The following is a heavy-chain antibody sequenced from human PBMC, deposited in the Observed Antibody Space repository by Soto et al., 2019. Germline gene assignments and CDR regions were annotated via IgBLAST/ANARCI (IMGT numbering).Heavy chain of an antibody. J-gene: IGHJ5*02. CDR1: GGSFSGYY. CDR2: INHSGST. CDR3: ARGGVVVVAATRWFDP. D-gene: IGHD2-15*01. V-gene: IGHV4-34*01. Sequence: QVQLQQWGAGLLKPSETLSLTCAVYGGSFSGYYWSWIRQPPGKGLEWIGEINHSGSTNYNPSLKTRVTRSVDTPKNQFSLKLSPVTAAATAVYYCARGGVVVVAATRWFDPWGQGTLVTVSS.